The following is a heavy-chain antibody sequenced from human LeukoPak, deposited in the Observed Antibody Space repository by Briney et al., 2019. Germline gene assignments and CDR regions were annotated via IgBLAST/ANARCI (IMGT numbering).Heavy chain of an antibody. CDR3: ARLPGTNWMGEYYFDY. Sequence: SQTLSLTCTVSGGSISSGGYYWGWVRQPPGKGLEWIGSVYYSGTTYYNPSLKSRVTISIDTSENQFSLKLSSVTAADTAVYYCARLPGTNWMGEYYFDYWGQGTLVTVSS. J-gene: IGHJ4*02. D-gene: IGHD3-16*01. V-gene: IGHV4-39*01. CDR1: GGSISSGGYY. CDR2: VYYSGTT.